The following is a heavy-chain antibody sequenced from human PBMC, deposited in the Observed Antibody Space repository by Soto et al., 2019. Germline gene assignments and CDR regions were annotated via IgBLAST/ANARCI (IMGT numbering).Heavy chain of an antibody. CDR3: ARVSARHYFDY. CDR1: GFTFSSYS. CDR2: ISSSSTI. V-gene: IGHV3-48*02. Sequence: EVQLVESGGGLVQPGGSLRLSCAASGFTFSSYSMNWVRQAPGKGLEWVSYISSSSTIYYADSGKGRFTISRDNAKNSLYLQTNSLRDEDTAVYYCARVSARHYFDYWGQGTLVTVSS. J-gene: IGHJ4*02.